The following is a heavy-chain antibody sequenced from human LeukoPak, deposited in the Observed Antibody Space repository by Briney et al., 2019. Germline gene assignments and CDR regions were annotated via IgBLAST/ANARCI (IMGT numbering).Heavy chain of an antibody. J-gene: IGHJ4*02. Sequence: PGGSLRLSCAASGFTFSSYAMSWVRQAPGKGLEWVSAISGSGGSTYYADSVKGRFTISRDNSKNTLYLQMNSLRAEDTAVYYCAKVRSLLGTKYYFDYWGQGTLVTVSS. CDR3: AKVRSLLGTKYYFDY. D-gene: IGHD1-1*01. V-gene: IGHV3-23*01. CDR1: GFTFSSYA. CDR2: ISGSGGST.